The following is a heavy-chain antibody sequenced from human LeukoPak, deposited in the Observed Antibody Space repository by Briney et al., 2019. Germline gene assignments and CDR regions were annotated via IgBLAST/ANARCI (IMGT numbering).Heavy chain of an antibody. CDR1: GGSISSGDYS. Sequence: SETLSLTCAVSGGSISSGDYSWGWVRQPPGKGLEWIGNIYYSGSTNYNPSLKSRVTISVDTSKNQFSLKLSSVTAADTAVYYCARKKGMVVAATRPYYFDYWGQGTLVTVSS. CDR3: ARKKGMVVAATRPYYFDY. V-gene: IGHV4-30-4*07. CDR2: IYYSGST. D-gene: IGHD2-15*01. J-gene: IGHJ4*02.